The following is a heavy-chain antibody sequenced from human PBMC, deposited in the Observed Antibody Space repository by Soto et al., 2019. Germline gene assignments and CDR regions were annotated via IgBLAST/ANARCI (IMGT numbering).Heavy chain of an antibody. J-gene: IGHJ6*02. CDR2: IYYSGST. V-gene: IGHV4-31*03. CDR1: GGSISSGGYY. CDR3: ARYYGSGSYYNSYYGMDV. Sequence: PSETLSLTCTVSGGSISSGGYYWSWIRQHPGKGLEWIGYIYYSGSTYYNPFLKSRVTISVDTSKNQFSLKLSSVTAADTAVYYCARYYGSGSYYNSYYGMDVWGQGTTVTVSS. D-gene: IGHD3-10*01.